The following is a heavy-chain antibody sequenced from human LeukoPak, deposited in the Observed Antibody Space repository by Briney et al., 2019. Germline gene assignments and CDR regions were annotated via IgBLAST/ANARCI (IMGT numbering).Heavy chain of an antibody. CDR1: GFTFSSYA. Sequence: GGSLRLSCAASGFTFSSYAMSWVRQAPGKGLEWVATIKQDGSEKYYVDSVKGRFTIFRDNAKNSLFLQMNSLRAEDTAVYYCARTMVPAAIRQIFYYYYMDVWGKGPRSPSP. J-gene: IGHJ6*03. CDR2: IKQDGSEK. D-gene: IGHD2-2*01. V-gene: IGHV3-7*01. CDR3: ARTMVPAAIRQIFYYYYMDV.